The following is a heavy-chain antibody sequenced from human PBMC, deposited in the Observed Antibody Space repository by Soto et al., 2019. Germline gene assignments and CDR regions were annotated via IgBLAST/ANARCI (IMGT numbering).Heavy chain of an antibody. CDR3: ARGGYDILTGYFPAEYFQH. D-gene: IGHD3-9*01. V-gene: IGHV4-31*03. J-gene: IGHJ1*01. CDR1: GGSISSGGYY. Sequence: QVQLQESGPGLVKPSQTLSLTCTVSGGSISSGGYYWSWIRQHPGKGLEWIGYIYYSGSTYYNPSLKSRVTISVDTSKNQFSLNLSSVTAADTAVYYCARGGYDILTGYFPAEYFQHWGQGTLVTVSS. CDR2: IYYSGST.